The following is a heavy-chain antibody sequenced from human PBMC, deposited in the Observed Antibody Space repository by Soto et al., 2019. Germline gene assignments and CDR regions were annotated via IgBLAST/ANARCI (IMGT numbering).Heavy chain of an antibody. J-gene: IGHJ5*02. D-gene: IGHD2-15*01. CDR2: IIPIFGTA. CDR3: ARGGVDYAYLLVAATHWFDP. Sequence: GASVKVSCKASGGTFSSYAISWVRQAPGQGLEWMGGIIPIFGTANYAQKFQGRVTITADKSTSTAYMELSSLRSEDTAVYYCARGGVDYAYLLVAATHWFDPWGQGTLVTVSS. CDR1: GGTFSSYA. V-gene: IGHV1-69*06.